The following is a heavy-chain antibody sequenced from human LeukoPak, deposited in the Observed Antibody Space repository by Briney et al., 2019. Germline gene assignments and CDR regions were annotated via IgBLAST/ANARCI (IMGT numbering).Heavy chain of an antibody. CDR3: ARGRMDSSGYYPLGY. CDR1: GFTFDDYG. D-gene: IGHD3-22*01. J-gene: IGHJ4*02. Sequence: PGGSLRLSCAASGFTFDDYGMTWVRQAPGKGLEWVSGINWNGGSTGYADSVKGRFTISRDNAKNSLYLQMNSLRAEDTAVYYCARGRMDSSGYYPLGYWGQGTLVTVSS. V-gene: IGHV3-20*04. CDR2: INWNGGST.